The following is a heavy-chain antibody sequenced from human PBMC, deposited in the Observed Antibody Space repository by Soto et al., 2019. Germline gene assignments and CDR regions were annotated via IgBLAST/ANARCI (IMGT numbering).Heavy chain of an antibody. J-gene: IGHJ4*02. V-gene: IGHV3-33*01. CDR3: ARDQGRGYSYGFDY. CDR1: GFTFSSYG. D-gene: IGHD5-18*01. CDR2: IWYDGSNK. Sequence: GGSLRLSCAASGFTFSSYGMHWVRQAPGKGLEWVAVIWYDGSNKYYADSVKGRFTISRDNSKNTLYLQMISLRAEDTAVYYCARDQGRGYSYGFDYWGQGTLVTVSS.